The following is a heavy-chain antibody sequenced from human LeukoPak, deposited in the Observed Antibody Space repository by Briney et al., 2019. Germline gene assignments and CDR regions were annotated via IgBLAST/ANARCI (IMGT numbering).Heavy chain of an antibody. CDR2: MYSGGRT. D-gene: IGHD6-6*01. CDR3: ARSIAARYFDL. V-gene: IGHV3-66*01. J-gene: IGHJ4*02. Sequence: GGSLRLSCAASGFTFSSNFMSWVRQAPGKGLEWVSVMYSGGRTYYADSVKGRFTISRDNSKNTLDLQMNSLRAVDTAVYYCARSIAARYFDLWGQGTVVTVSS. CDR1: GFTFSSNF.